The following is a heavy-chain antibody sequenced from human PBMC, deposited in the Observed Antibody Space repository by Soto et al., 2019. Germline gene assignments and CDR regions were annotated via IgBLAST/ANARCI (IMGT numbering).Heavy chain of an antibody. J-gene: IGHJ6*03. CDR1: SGSISSSNW. V-gene: IGHV4-4*02. Sequence: SETLSLTCAVSSGSISSSNWWSWVRQPPGKGLEWIGEIYHSGSTNYNPSLKSRVTISVDKSKNQFSLKLSSVTAADTAVYYCARGQDCSSTSCYPLDYYYYYMDVWGKGTTVTVSS. D-gene: IGHD2-2*01. CDR3: ARGQDCSSTSCYPLDYYYYYMDV. CDR2: IYHSGST.